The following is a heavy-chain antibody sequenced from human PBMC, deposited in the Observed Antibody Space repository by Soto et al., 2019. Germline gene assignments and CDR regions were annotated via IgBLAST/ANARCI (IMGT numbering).Heavy chain of an antibody. V-gene: IGHV1-69*06. Sequence: SVKVSCKVSGSRFSNYVISWVRQAPGHGLEWLGRIIPIFNSTKYAQSFQGRVTITADKSTSTASLELSSLRSDDTAVYYCARXGRGKKAGYNGLVSLGYWGQGTLVTVSS. CDR1: GSRFSNYV. CDR3: ARXGRGKKAGYNGLVSLGY. J-gene: IGHJ4*02. CDR2: IIPIFNST. D-gene: IGHD2-2*02.